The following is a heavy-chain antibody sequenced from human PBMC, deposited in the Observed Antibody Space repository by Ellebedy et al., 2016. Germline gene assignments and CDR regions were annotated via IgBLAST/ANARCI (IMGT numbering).Heavy chain of an antibody. CDR1: GGTFRSFV. V-gene: IGHV1-69*13. CDR3: AKGISLVRGVRSPSFYFYYGMDV. D-gene: IGHD3-10*01. Sequence: SVKVSXXASGGTFRSFVFNWVRQAPGEGLEWMGGTIPILATTKYSQKFQGRATITADESTSTAYLQLSGLTSDDTATYFCAKGISLVRGVRSPSFYFYYGMDVWGQGTALLVS. CDR2: TIPILATT. J-gene: IGHJ6*02.